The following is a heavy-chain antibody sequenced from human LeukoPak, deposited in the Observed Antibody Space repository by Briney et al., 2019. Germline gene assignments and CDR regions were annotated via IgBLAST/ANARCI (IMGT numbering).Heavy chain of an antibody. Sequence: SETLSLTCTVSGGSISSYYWSWIRQPPGKGLEWIGYIYYSGSTNYNPSLKSRVTISVDTSKNQFSLKLSSVTAADTAVYYCARDGGYYYDSRGYYYPDDAFDIWGQGTMVTVSS. CDR1: GGSISSYY. J-gene: IGHJ3*02. CDR2: IYYSGST. CDR3: ARDGGYYYDSRGYYYPDDAFDI. V-gene: IGHV4-59*01. D-gene: IGHD3-22*01.